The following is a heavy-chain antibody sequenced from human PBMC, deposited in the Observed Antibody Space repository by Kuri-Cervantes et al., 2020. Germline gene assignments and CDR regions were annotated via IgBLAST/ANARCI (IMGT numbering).Heavy chain of an antibody. Sequence: ASVKVSCKASGYTFTSYDINWVRQAPGQRLEWMGWINAGNGNTKYSQKFQGRVTITRDTSASTAYMELSSLRSEDTAVYYCARAPRVSSGRDGPYYYYMDVWGKGTTVTVSS. CDR3: ARAPRVSSGRDGPYYYYMDV. CDR2: INAGNGNT. J-gene: IGHJ6*03. D-gene: IGHD6-19*01. V-gene: IGHV1-3*01. CDR1: GYTFTSYD.